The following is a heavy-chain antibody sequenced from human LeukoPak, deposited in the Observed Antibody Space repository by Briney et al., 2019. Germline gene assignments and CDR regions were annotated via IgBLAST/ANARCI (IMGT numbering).Heavy chain of an antibody. Sequence: GGSLRLSCAASGFTFSNYAMTWVRQAPGKGLEWVSAISGSGGSTYYADSVRGRFTISRDTSKNTLYLQMNSLRAEDTAVYYCAKVRGFDYYDSSGFDFDYWGQGTLVTVSS. D-gene: IGHD3-22*01. V-gene: IGHV3-23*01. CDR2: ISGSGGST. CDR3: AKVRGFDYYDSSGFDFDY. J-gene: IGHJ4*02. CDR1: GFTFSNYA.